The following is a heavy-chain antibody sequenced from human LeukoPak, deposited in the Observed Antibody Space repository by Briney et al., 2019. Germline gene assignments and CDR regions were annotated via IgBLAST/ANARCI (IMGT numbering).Heavy chain of an antibody. CDR2: IYPGDSDT. J-gene: IGHJ6*03. CDR3: ASLGVFDPKDYYMDV. D-gene: IGHD3-16*01. Sequence: GESLKISCKGSGYSFTSYWIGWVRQMPGKGLEWMGIIYPGDSDTRYSPSFQGQVTISADKSISTAYLQWSSLKASDTAMYYCASLGVFDPKDYYMDVWGKGTTVTVSS. V-gene: IGHV5-51*01. CDR1: GYSFTSYW.